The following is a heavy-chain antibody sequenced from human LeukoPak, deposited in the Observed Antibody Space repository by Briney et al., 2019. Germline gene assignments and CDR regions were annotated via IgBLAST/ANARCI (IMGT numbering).Heavy chain of an antibody. J-gene: IGHJ4*02. V-gene: IGHV3-21*01. D-gene: IGHD3-22*01. Sequence: PGGSLRLSCAASGFTFSDYSMNWVRQAPGKGLEWVASVNTVSSYIYYADSMRGRFTISRDNAKNSLFLQMNSLRAEDTAVYYCARLRRNSDRSDFFYYYDHWVQGTLVTVSS. CDR2: VNTVSSYI. CDR1: GFTFSDYS. CDR3: ARLRRNSDRSDFFYYYDH.